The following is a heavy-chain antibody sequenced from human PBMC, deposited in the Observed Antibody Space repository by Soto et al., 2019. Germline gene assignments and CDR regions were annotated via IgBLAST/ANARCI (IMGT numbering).Heavy chain of an antibody. D-gene: IGHD2-8*01. CDR1: GFTFSSYG. Sequence: PGGSLRLSCAASGFTFSSYGMHWFRQAPGKGLEWVAVISYDGSNKYYADSVKGRFTISRDNSKNTLYLQMNSLRAEDTAVYYCAKAPKLMGMLYRGHGWYYYYGMDVWGQGTTVTVSS. CDR3: AKAPKLMGMLYRGHGWYYYYGMDV. CDR2: ISYDGSNK. V-gene: IGHV3-30*18. J-gene: IGHJ6*02.